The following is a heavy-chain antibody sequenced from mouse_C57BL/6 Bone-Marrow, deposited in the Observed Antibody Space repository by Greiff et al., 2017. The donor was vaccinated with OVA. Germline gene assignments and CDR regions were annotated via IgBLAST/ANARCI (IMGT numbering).Heavy chain of an antibody. J-gene: IGHJ2*01. V-gene: IGHV1-54*01. Sequence: QVQLQQSGAELVRPGTSVKVSCKASGYAFTNYLIEWVKQRPGQGLEWIGVINPGSGGTNYNEKFKGKATLTADKSSSTAYMQLSSLTSADSAVYFCSRQNLYYYGSSLYYFDYWGQGTTLTVSS. CDR3: SRQNLYYYGSSLYYFDY. CDR1: GYAFTNYL. D-gene: IGHD1-1*01. CDR2: INPGSGGT.